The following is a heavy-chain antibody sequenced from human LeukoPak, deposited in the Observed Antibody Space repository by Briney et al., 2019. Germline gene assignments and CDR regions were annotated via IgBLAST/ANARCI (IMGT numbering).Heavy chain of an antibody. CDR2: INPNSGGT. CDR3: ARGYCSSTSCYPIDY. J-gene: IGHJ4*02. D-gene: IGHD2-2*01. CDR1: GYTFTGYY. Sequence: ASVKVSCTASGYTFTGYYMHWVRQAPGQGLEWMGWINPNSGGTNYAQKFQGRVTMTRDTSISTAYMELSRLRSDDTAVYYCARGYCSSTSCYPIDYWGQGTLVTVSS. V-gene: IGHV1-2*02.